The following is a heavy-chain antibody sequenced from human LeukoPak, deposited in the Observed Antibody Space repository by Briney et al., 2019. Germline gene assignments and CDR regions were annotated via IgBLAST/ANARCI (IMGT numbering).Heavy chain of an antibody. CDR2: MNSDGSST. J-gene: IGHJ5*02. CDR3: AKILGESPRWFDP. Sequence: GGSLRLSCAASGFTLSRYWLHWVRQAPGKGLVSVAHMNSDGSSTNYADSVKGRFTISRDNAKNMLYLQMNSLRADDTAVYYCAKILGESPRWFDPWGQGALVTVSS. V-gene: IGHV3-74*01. CDR1: GFTLSRYW. D-gene: IGHD3-10*01.